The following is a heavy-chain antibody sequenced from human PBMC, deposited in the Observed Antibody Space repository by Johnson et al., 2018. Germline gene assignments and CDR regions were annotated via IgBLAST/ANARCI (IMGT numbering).Heavy chain of an antibody. J-gene: IGHJ3*02. CDR2: IRSKANSYAT. D-gene: IGHD3-22*01. CDR1: GFIFRGSA. Sequence: VQLQESGGGLVQPGGSLKLSCAASGFIFRGSAMHWVRQASGKGLEWVGRIRSKANSYATAYAASVNGRFTISRDDSKNTAYLQMNSRKTEETSVSYCTSHRYYYDDIKYYPWAFDIWGQGTMVTVSS. V-gene: IGHV3-73*02. CDR3: TSHRYYYDDIKYYPWAFDI.